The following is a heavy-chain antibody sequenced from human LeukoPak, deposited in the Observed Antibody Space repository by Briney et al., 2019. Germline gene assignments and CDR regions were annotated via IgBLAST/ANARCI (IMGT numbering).Heavy chain of an antibody. D-gene: IGHD3-10*01. CDR1: GFTFSSYW. Sequence: GGSLRLSCAASGFTFSSYWMHWVRHAPGKGLVWVSRINSDGSSTIYADSVKGRFTISRDNAKNTLYLQMNSLRAEDTAVYYCARDQDYYGSGSYEYWGQGTLVTVSS. J-gene: IGHJ4*02. CDR2: INSDGSST. CDR3: ARDQDYYGSGSYEY. V-gene: IGHV3-74*01.